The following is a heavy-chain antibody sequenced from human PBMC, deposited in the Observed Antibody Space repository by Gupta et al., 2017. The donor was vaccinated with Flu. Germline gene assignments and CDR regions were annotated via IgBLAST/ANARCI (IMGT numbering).Heavy chain of an antibody. CDR2: ISSSGVP. Sequence: EVQLVESGGGLVQPGGSLRLSCAASGFTFSGYDMSWVRQAPGKGLEWVSFISSSGVPYYTDSVKGRFTISRDNAKNSVYLQMDSLRAEDTAFYYCARGHWYSWGQGTLVTVSS. CDR3: ARGHWYS. V-gene: IGHV3-48*03. J-gene: IGHJ4*02. CDR1: GFTFSGYD.